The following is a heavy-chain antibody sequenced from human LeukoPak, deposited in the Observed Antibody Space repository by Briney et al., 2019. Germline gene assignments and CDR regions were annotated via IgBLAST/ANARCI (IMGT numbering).Heavy chain of an antibody. J-gene: IGHJ4*02. Sequence: PGGSLRLSCAASGLTFSGYDMHWVRQAPGKGLEWVAVISYDGSNKYYADSVKGRFTISRDNSKNTLYLQMNSLRAEDTAVYYCARDRVDTAMVYYFDYWGQGTLVTVSS. CDR3: ARDRVDTAMVYYFDY. V-gene: IGHV3-30-3*01. CDR1: GLTFSGYD. D-gene: IGHD5-18*01. CDR2: ISYDGSNK.